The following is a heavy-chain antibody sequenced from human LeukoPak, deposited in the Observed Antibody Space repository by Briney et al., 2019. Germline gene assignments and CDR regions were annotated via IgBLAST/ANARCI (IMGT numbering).Heavy chain of an antibody. CDR3: ARDPPEYSSSWSEYYFDY. J-gene: IGHJ4*02. D-gene: IGHD6-13*01. CDR2: FVSRSSYT. Sequence: GGPRNPSFEASDSQIATFAMSWSGQAQGRGLGWVHYFVSRSSYTNYADSVKGRFTISRGNAKNSLYLQMNSLRAEDTAVYYCARDPPEYSSSWSEYYFDYWGQGTLVTVSS. CDR1: DSQIATFA. V-gene: IGHV3-11*05.